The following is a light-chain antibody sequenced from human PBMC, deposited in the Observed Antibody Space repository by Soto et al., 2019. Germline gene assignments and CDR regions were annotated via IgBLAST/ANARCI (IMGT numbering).Light chain of an antibody. V-gene: IGLV2-14*01. CDR3: ISFTTRATYV. CDR2: DVS. CDR1: SSNVGNYDY. Sequence: QFVLTQPASVSGSPGQSITISCTGTSSNVGNYDYVSWYQQHPGKVPKLMIYDVSNRPSGVSNRFSGSKSGNTASLTISGLQAEDEADYYCISFTTRATYVFGSGTKVTVL. J-gene: IGLJ1*01.